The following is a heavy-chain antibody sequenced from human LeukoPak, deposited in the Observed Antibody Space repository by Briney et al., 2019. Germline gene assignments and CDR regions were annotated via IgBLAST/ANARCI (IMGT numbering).Heavy chain of an antibody. CDR3: TTEIAVAGTRNWFDP. J-gene: IGHJ5*02. Sequence: PGGSLRLSCAASGFTVSSNYMSWVRQAPGKGLGWVSVIYSGGSTYYSDSVKGRFTISRDNPKNTLYLQMNSLRAEDTAVYYCTTEIAVAGTRNWFDPWGQGTLVTVSS. V-gene: IGHV3-53*01. CDR2: IYSGGST. D-gene: IGHD6-19*01. CDR1: GFTVSSNY.